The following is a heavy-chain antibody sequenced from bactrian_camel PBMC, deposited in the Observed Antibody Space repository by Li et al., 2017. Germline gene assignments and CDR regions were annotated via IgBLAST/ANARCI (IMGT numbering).Heavy chain of an antibody. Sequence: DVQLVESGGGSVQAGGSLRLSCALSGYTSSWKSMVGWFRQAPGLEREGVAGIGIDGRTAYADSVKGRFTISQDKAKNTLYLQMNSLQPEDTAVYSCATFRPCMSARQALNELQSTLPLGHGTQVTVS. J-gene: IGHJ4*01. CDR2: IGIDGRT. CDR1: GYTSSWKS. V-gene: IGHV3S59*01. D-gene: IGHD3*01.